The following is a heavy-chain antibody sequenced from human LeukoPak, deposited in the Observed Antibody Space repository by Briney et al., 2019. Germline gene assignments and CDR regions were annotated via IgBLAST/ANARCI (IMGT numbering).Heavy chain of an antibody. CDR2: ISYDGSNK. V-gene: IGHV3-30-3*01. CDR1: GFTFSSYA. Sequence: GGSLRLSCAASGFTFSSYAMHWVRQAPGKGLEWVSVISYDGSNKYYADSVKGRFTISRDNSKNTLYLQMNSLRAEDTAVYYCARGKDYGGRGTRVTVSS. J-gene: IGHJ4*02. CDR3: ARGKDY.